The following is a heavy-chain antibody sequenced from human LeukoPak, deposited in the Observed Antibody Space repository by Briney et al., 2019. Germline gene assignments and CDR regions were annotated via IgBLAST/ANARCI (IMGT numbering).Heavy chain of an antibody. CDR1: GFTFSDYY. J-gene: IGHJ4*02. D-gene: IGHD4-23*01. CDR2: ITNSVRTT. CDR3: ARDGDYGGTGVDY. V-gene: IGHV3-11*04. Sequence: TGGSLRLSCEASGFTFSDYYMSWIRQAPGKGLEWVSYITNSVRTTYYADSVKGRFTISRDNAKNSLYLQMNSLRVEDTAVYYCARDGDYGGTGVDYWGQGTLVTVSS.